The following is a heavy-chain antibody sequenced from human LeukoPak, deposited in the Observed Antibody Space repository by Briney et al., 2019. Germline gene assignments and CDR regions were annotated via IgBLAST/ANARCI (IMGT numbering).Heavy chain of an antibody. V-gene: IGHV4-39*01. D-gene: IGHD3-10*01. CDR2: LYYSGGS. J-gene: IGHJ4*02. CDR1: GGSMSSNSYY. Sequence: SETLSLTCTVSGGSMSSNSYYWGWIRQPPGKGLEWIGSLYYSGGSYYNPSLQSRVTISADTSKNQFSLKLSSVTAADTAVYYCARQLVRGVIGSFDQWGQGTLGTVSS. CDR3: ARQLVRGVIGSFDQ.